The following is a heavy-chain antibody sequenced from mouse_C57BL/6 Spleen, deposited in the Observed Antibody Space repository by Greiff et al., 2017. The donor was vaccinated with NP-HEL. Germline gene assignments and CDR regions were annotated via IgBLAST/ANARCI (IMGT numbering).Heavy chain of an antibody. J-gene: IGHJ3*01. V-gene: IGHV1-64*01. D-gene: IGHD2-5*01. Sequence: QVQLQQPGAELVKPGASVKLSCKASGYTFTSYWMHWVKQRPGQGLEWIGMIHPNSGSTNYNEKFKSKATLTVDKSSSTAYMQLSSLTSEDSAVYYCARSYYSSTGFAYWGQGTLVTVSA. CDR2: IHPNSGST. CDR1: GYTFTSYW. CDR3: ARSYYSSTGFAY.